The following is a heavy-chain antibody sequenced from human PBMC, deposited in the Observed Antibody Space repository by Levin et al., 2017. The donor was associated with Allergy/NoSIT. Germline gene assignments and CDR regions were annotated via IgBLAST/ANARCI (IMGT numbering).Heavy chain of an antibody. J-gene: IGHJ2*01. D-gene: IGHD2-2*02. Sequence: PSETLSLTCTVSGYSISSDFYWGWIRQPPGKGLEWIGTIYHSGSTYYNPSLKSRVTVSVDTSKNQFSLKLSSVTAADTAVYYCARVDPFSRPTCYTDWFFDLWGRGTLVTVSS. CDR2: IYHSGST. V-gene: IGHV4-38-2*02. CDR1: GYSISSDFY. CDR3: ARVDPFSRPTCYTDWFFDL.